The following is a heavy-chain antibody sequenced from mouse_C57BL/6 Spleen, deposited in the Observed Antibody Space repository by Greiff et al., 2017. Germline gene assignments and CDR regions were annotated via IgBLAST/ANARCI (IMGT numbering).Heavy chain of an antibody. Sequence: HVQLQESGAELVRPGASVTLSCKASGYTFTDYAIHWVKQTPGQGLEWIGSFYPETGGTDYNQKFKGKATLTADKSSSTAYMELRSLTSEDSAVYYCALLTRAMDYWGQGTSVTVSS. V-gene: IGHV1-15*01. J-gene: IGHJ4*01. D-gene: IGHD2-1*01. CDR1: GYTFTDYA. CDR2: FYPETGGT. CDR3: ALLTRAMDY.